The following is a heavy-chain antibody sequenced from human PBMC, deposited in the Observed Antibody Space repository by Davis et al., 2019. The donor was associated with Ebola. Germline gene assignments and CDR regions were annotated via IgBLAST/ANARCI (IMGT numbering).Heavy chain of an antibody. CDR2: INPNFGGK. D-gene: IGHD5-18*01. CDR3: ARGHTYGRWDDWFDP. Sequence: ASVKVSCKASGDRFTVYYMHWVRQAPGQGLEWMGRINPNFGGKIYAQKFQDRVTMTIDTSINTAYMELDRLRSDDTAVYYCARGHTYGRWDDWFDPWGQGTLVTVSS. J-gene: IGHJ5*02. V-gene: IGHV1-2*06. CDR1: GDRFTVYY.